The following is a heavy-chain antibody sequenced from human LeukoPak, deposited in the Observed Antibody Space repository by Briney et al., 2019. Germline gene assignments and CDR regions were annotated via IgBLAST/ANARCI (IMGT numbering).Heavy chain of an antibody. CDR2: ISWNGSST. CDR1: GFTFDDYT. CDR3: AKDFGSGSYGRTAGFSMFDY. D-gene: IGHD3-10*01. Sequence: PGGSLRHSCAASGFTFDDYTMHWVRQTPGKGLEWVSLISWNGSSTFYADSVKGRFTISRDNAKNSLYLQMNSLSAEDTALYYCAKDFGSGSYGRTAGFSMFDYWGQGTLVTVSS. J-gene: IGHJ4*02. V-gene: IGHV3-43*01.